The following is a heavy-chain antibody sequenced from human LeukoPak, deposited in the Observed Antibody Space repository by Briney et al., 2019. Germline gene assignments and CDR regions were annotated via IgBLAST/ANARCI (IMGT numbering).Heavy chain of an antibody. J-gene: IGHJ4*02. Sequence: EASVKVSCKASGYTFTSYYIHWVRQAPGQGLEWMGIINPSGASTNYAQKFQGRVTMTRDKSTNTVYMELSSLRSEDTAVYYCARDQEWGIQLWTFDYWGQGTLVTVSS. CDR2: INPSGAST. D-gene: IGHD5-18*01. CDR3: ARDQEWGIQLWTFDY. CDR1: GYTFTSYY. V-gene: IGHV1-46*01.